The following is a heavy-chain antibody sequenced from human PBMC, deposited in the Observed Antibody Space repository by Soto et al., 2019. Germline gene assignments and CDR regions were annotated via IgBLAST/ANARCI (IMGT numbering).Heavy chain of an antibody. CDR3: ARHRKNLFDYYDSSGYHYGAHFDY. V-gene: IGHV4-39*01. CDR2: IYYSGST. CDR1: GGSISSSSYY. D-gene: IGHD3-22*01. Sequence: QLQLQESGPGLVKPSETLSLTCTVSGGSISSSSYYWGWIRQPPGKGLEWIGSIYYSGSTYYNPSLKSRVTISVDTSKNQFSLKLSSVTAADTAVYYCARHRKNLFDYYDSSGYHYGAHFDYWGQGTLVTVSS. J-gene: IGHJ4*02.